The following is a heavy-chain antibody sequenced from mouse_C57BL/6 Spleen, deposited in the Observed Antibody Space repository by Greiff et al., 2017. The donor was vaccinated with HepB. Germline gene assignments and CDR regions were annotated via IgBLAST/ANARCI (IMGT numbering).Heavy chain of an antibody. CDR2: ISSGSSTI. CDR3: AKLLWADY. Sequence: DVMLVESGGGLVKPGGSLKLSCAASGFTFSDYGMHWVRQAPEKGLEWVAYISSGSSTIYYADTVKGRFTISRDNAKNTLFLQMTSLRSEDTAMYYCAKLLWADYWGQGTTLTVSS. V-gene: IGHV5-17*01. D-gene: IGHD2-1*01. J-gene: IGHJ2*01. CDR1: GFTFSDYG.